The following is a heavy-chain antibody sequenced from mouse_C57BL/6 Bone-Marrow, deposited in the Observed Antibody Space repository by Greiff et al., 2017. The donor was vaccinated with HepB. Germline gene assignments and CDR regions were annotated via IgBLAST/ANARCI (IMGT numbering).Heavy chain of an antibody. J-gene: IGHJ3*01. CDR3: AWGGRRRFAY. V-gene: IGHV1-82*01. CDR1: GYAFSSSW. CDR2: IYPGDGDT. D-gene: IGHD4-1*01. Sequence: QVQLQQSGPELVKPGASVKISCKASGYAFSSSWMNWVKQRPGKGLEWIGRIYPGDGDTNYNGKFKGKATLTADKSSSTAYMQLSSLTSEDSAVYFCAWGGRRRFAYWGQGTLVTVSA.